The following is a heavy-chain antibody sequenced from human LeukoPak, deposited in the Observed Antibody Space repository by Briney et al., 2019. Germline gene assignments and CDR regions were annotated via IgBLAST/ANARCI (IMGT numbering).Heavy chain of an antibody. CDR2: IIPIFGTA. CDR3: ASSSSSSLDY. Sequence: SSVKVTCKSSGCTFSSYAISWVRQAPGQGLEWMGGIIPIFGTANYAQKFQGRVTITTDESTSTAYMELSSLRSEDTAVYYCASSSSSSLDYWGQGTLVTVSS. V-gene: IGHV1-69*05. J-gene: IGHJ4*02. D-gene: IGHD6-6*01. CDR1: GCTFSSYA.